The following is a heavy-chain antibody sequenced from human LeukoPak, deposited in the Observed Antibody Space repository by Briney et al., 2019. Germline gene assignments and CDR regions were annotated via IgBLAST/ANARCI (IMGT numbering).Heavy chain of an antibody. Sequence: SETLPLTCAVYGGSFSGYYWSWIRQPPGKGLEWIGEINHSGSTNYNPSLKSRVTISVDTSKNQFSLKLSSVTAADTAAYYCARLGYCSGGSCYYYYYMDVWGKGTTVTVSS. V-gene: IGHV4-34*01. CDR3: ARLGYCSGGSCYYYYYMDV. CDR1: GGSFSGYY. J-gene: IGHJ6*03. D-gene: IGHD2-15*01. CDR2: INHSGST.